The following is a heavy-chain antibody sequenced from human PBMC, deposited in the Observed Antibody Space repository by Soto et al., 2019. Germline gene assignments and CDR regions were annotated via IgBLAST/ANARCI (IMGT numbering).Heavy chain of an antibody. J-gene: IGHJ4*02. V-gene: IGHV3-48*02. CDR2: ISSSGSAI. D-gene: IGHD2-8*01. Sequence: EVQLVESGGGLVQSGGSLRLSCAASGFTFSNYNMNWVRQAPGQGLEWVSYISSSGSAIYYADSVKGRFSISRDNADKELYRQMISLRDECTAVYYSARGVRRVYVVRWGPVFGYWGQGNVVTVSS. CDR3: ARGVRRVYVVRWGPVFGY. CDR1: GFTFSNYN.